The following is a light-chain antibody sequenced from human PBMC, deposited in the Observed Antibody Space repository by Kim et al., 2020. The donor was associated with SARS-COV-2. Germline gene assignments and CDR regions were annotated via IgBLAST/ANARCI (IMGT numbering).Light chain of an antibody. Sequence: QSALTQPASVSGSPGQSITISCTGTNSDVGGYIYVSWYQQHAGKAPKVMIYDVSKRPSGVSNRFSGSKSDNTASLTISGLQAEDEADYYCSSYSSSSTLFGGGTQLTVL. CDR1: NSDVGGYIY. CDR3: SSYSSSSTL. CDR2: DVS. J-gene: IGLJ2*01. V-gene: IGLV2-14*03.